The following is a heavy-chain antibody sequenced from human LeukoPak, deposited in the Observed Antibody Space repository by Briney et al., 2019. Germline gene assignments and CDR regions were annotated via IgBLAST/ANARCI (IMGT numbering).Heavy chain of an antibody. J-gene: IGHJ6*02. CDR3: AKAPRCSSTSCYYYYYGMDV. Sequence: GGSLRLSCAASGFTYDDYAMHWVRQGPGKGLEWVSGISWNSGSIGYADSVKGRFTISRDNAKNSLYLQMNSLRAEDTALYYCAKAPRCSSTSCYYYYYGMDVWGQGTTVTVSS. D-gene: IGHD2-2*01. V-gene: IGHV3-9*01. CDR2: ISWNSGSI. CDR1: GFTYDDYA.